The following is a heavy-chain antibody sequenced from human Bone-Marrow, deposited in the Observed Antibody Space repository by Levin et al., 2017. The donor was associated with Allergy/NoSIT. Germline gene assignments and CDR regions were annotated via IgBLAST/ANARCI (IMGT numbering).Heavy chain of an antibody. CDR2: IKNDGSET. CDR1: GFTFDNYW. J-gene: IGHJ4*02. V-gene: IGHV3-7*01. D-gene: IGHD2-15*01. CDR3: ATAVRRSPFDY. Sequence: PGESLKISCAVFGFTFDNYWMRWVRQTPGKGLESVANIKNDGSETYYVDSVKGRFTISRDNAKNSLHLQMNSLRAEDTAVYYCATAVRRSPFDYWGQGTLVTVSS.